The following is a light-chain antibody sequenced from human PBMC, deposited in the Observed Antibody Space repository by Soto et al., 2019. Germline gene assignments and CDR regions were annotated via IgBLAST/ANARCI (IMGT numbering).Light chain of an antibody. CDR2: AAS. J-gene: IGKJ4*01. Sequence: DIQMTQSPSSLSASVGARVTITCRASQTISSYLNWYQQRPGKAPNLLISAASSLQSGVPSRFSGSGSGTDFTLTISSLQPEDFATYYCQQTYSIPPTFGGGTKVEIK. CDR1: QTISSY. V-gene: IGKV1-39*01. CDR3: QQTYSIPPT.